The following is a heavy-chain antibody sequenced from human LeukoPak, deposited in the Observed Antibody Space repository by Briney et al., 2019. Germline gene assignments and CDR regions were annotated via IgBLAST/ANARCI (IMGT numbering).Heavy chain of an antibody. CDR1: GFTLSSYA. D-gene: IGHD3-9*01. CDR3: ARTYYDILTGYNPYFDY. Sequence: GGSLRLSCAASGFTLSSYAMSWVRQGPGKGLEWVSSITASSTAIYSADSVKGRFTISRDNAKNLLYLQMNSLRAEDTAVYYCARTYYDILTGYNPYFDYWGQGTLVTVSS. V-gene: IGHV3-21*01. J-gene: IGHJ4*02. CDR2: ITASSTAI.